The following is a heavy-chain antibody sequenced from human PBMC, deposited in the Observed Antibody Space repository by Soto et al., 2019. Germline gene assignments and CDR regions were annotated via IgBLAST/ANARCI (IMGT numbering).Heavy chain of an antibody. CDR1: GGTFGSYA. D-gene: IGHD2-2*01. Sequence: QVQLVQSGAEVKKPGSSVKVSCKASGGTFGSYAIGWVRQAPGQGLEWMGGIIPIPGTANYAQKFQGRVTIAADESTSTAYMELSSLRSEDTAVYYCARSQGSSTSLEIYYYYYYGMDVWGQGPRSPSP. J-gene: IGHJ6*02. CDR3: ARSQGSSTSLEIYYYYYYGMDV. V-gene: IGHV1-69*01. CDR2: IIPIPGTA.